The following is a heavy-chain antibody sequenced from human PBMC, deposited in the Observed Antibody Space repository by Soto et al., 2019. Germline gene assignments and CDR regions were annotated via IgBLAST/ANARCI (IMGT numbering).Heavy chain of an antibody. V-gene: IGHV1-18*01. D-gene: IGHD6-13*01. Sequence: QVVLVQSGVEVKKPGASVKVSCTASGYTFNTYGISWVRQAPGQGLEWMGWISTDNGNTNYSQKFQDRVTMTTDTSTSTAHMELRSLRSDDTAVYYCARGPLYTSSWFSDYYYYGMDVWGQGTTVTVSS. CDR2: ISTDNGNT. J-gene: IGHJ6*02. CDR3: ARGPLYTSSWFSDYYYYGMDV. CDR1: GYTFNTYG.